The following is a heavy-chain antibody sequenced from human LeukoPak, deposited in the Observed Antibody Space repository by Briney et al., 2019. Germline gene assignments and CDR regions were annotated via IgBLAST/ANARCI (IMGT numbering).Heavy chain of an antibody. D-gene: IGHD3-22*01. Sequence: PSETLSLTCTVSGDAITGSSYYWGWIRQSPGKGLEWIGRMYYSGNTYSNPSLESRVTMSADTSKNQFSLKLNAVSVADPAVYYCARQYFDRTGYYYFDYWGQGTLVIVSP. V-gene: IGHV4-39*01. CDR1: GDAITGSSYY. CDR2: MYYSGNT. J-gene: IGHJ4*02. CDR3: ARQYFDRTGYYYFDY.